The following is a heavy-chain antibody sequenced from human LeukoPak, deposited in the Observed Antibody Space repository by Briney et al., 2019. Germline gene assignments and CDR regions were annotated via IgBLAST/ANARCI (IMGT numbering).Heavy chain of an antibody. V-gene: IGHV4-30-2*01. CDR3: ARGPIGGVVLETTLGYFDP. J-gene: IGHJ5*02. Sequence: PSETLSLTCTVSGGSLAGSGWHWSWLRRPPGKGLEWIAYIYHSGGTYSSPPLRNRVTISVDRYKNQFFLNLRSATDADTAMYYCARGPIGGVVLETTLGYFDPWGQGTLVTVSS. CDR1: GGSLAGSGWH. CDR2: IYHSGGT. D-gene: IGHD6-25*01.